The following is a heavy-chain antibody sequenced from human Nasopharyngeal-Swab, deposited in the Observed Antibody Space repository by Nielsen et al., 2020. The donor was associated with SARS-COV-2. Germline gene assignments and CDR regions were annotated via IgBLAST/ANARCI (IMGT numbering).Heavy chain of an antibody. CDR3: ARDAMYSSGWTNWFDP. J-gene: IGHJ5*02. D-gene: IGHD6-25*01. CDR2: IYYSGST. Sequence: SETLSLTCTVSGGSVSSGSYYWSWIRQPPGKGLEWIGYIYYSGSTNYNPSLKSRVTISVDTSKNQFSLKLSSVTAADTAVYYCARDAMYSSGWTNWFDPWGQGTLVTVSS. CDR1: GGSVSSGSYY. V-gene: IGHV4-61*01.